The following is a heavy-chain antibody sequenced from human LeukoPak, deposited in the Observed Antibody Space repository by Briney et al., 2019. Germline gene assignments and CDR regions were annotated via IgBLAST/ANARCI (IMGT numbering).Heavy chain of an antibody. V-gene: IGHV3-30*03. CDR3: ASTSGSYTLPFDY. D-gene: IGHD1-26*01. CDR2: ISYDGSNK. CDR1: GFTFSNYW. Sequence: GGSLRLSCAASGFTFSNYWMSWVRQAPGKGLEGVAVISYDGSNKYYADSVKGRFTISRDNSKNTLYLQMNSLRAEDTAVYYCASTSGSYTLPFDYWGQGTLVTVSS. J-gene: IGHJ4*02.